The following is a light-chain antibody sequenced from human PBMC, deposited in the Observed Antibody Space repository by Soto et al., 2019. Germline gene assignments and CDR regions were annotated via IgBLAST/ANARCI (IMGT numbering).Light chain of an antibody. CDR2: SAS. Sequence: DIQMTQSPSSLSASVGDRVTITCRASQSISNYLNWYQQKPGKAPNLLIHSASGLQSGVPSRFSGGGSGTDFTLTISSRQPEDFATYYCQQSYSTHWTFGQGTRWIS. CDR3: QQSYSTHWT. CDR1: QSISNY. V-gene: IGKV1-39*01. J-gene: IGKJ1*01.